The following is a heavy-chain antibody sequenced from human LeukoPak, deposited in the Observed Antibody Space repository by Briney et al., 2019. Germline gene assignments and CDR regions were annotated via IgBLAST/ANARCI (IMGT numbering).Heavy chain of an antibody. J-gene: IGHJ4*02. CDR1: GFTFSSYW. CDR3: ARGRYSMVRGVYFDY. V-gene: IGHV3-7*01. D-gene: IGHD3-10*01. CDR2: IKQDGSEK. Sequence: PGRSLRLSFAASGFTFSSYWMSWVRQAPGKGLEWVANIKQDGSEKYYVDSVKGRFTISRDNAKNSLYLQMNSLRAEDTAVYYCARGRYSMVRGVYFDYWGQGTLVTVSS.